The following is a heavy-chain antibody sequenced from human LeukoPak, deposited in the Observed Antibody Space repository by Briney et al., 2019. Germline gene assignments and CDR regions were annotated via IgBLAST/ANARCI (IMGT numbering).Heavy chain of an antibody. V-gene: IGHV1-69*13. CDR3: ARDSVVVVPAAIPEYYYGMDV. D-gene: IGHD2-2*02. J-gene: IGHJ6*02. CDR1: GGTFSSYA. CDR2: IIPIFGTA. Sequence: SVKVSCKASGGTFSSYAISWVRQAPGQGLEWMGGIIPIFGTANYAQKFQGRVTITADESTSTAYMELSSLRSEDTAVYYCARDSVVVVPAAIPEYYYGMDVWGQGTTVTVSS.